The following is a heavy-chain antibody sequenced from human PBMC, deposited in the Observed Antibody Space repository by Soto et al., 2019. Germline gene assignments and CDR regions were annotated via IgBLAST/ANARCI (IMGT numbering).Heavy chain of an antibody. CDR2: IIPILGIA. V-gene: IGHV1-69*04. CDR1: GGTFSSYT. CDR3: ARDQGYYGSGSYYNAKRDYNFDY. D-gene: IGHD3-10*01. J-gene: IGHJ4*02. Sequence: SVKVSCKASGGTFSSYTISWVRQAPGQGLEWMGRIIPILGIANYAQKFQGRVTITADKSTSTAYMELSSLRSEDTAVYYCARDQGYYGSGSYYNAKRDYNFDYWGQGTLVTVSS.